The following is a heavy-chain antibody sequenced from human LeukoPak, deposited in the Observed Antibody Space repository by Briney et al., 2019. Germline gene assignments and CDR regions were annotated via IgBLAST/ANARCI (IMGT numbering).Heavy chain of an antibody. D-gene: IGHD3-10*01. CDR3: ARGRVVRGVIPRASYYGMDV. CDR2: INHSGST. Sequence: SETLSLTCAVYGGSFSGYYWSWIRQPPGKGLEWIGEINHSGSTNYNPSLKSRVTISVDTSKNQFSLKLSSVTAADTAVYYCARGRVVRGVIPRASYYGMDVPGKGTTVTVSS. J-gene: IGHJ6*04. CDR1: GGSFSGYY. V-gene: IGHV4-34*01.